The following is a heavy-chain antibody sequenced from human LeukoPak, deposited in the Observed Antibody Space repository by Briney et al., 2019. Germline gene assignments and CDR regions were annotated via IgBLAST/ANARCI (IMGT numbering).Heavy chain of an antibody. CDR1: GGTISGYY. D-gene: IGHD5-18*01. V-gene: IGHV4-59*01. CDR2: VYYSGSA. J-gene: IGHJ4*02. Sequence: PSETLSLTCCVSGGTISGYYWNWIRQPPGKGLEWIGYVYYSGSATYNPSLKSRVTISVDTSKNLFSLRLSSVTAADTAVYYCAGATSTAMGFRYFDYWGQGTLVTVSS. CDR3: AGATSTAMGFRYFDY.